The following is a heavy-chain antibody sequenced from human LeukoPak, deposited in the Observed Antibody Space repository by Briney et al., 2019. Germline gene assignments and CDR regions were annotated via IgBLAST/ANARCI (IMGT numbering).Heavy chain of an antibody. CDR1: GFTFSSYE. D-gene: IGHD3-22*01. V-gene: IGHV3-48*03. Sequence: GGSLRLPCAASGFTFSSYEMNWVRQAPGKGLEWVSYISSSGSTIYYADSVKGRFTISRDNAKNSLYLQMNSLRAEDTAVYYCARVSSTGYGVSSGLFYWGQGTLVTVSS. CDR2: ISSSGSTI. CDR3: ARVSSTGYGVSSGLFY. J-gene: IGHJ4*02.